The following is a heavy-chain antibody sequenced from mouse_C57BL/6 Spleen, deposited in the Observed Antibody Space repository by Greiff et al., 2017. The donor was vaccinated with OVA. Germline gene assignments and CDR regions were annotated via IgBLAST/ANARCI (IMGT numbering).Heavy chain of an antibody. D-gene: IGHD2-10*01. CDR2: IHPNSGST. Sequence: VQLQQPGAELVKPGASVKLSCKASGYTFTSYWMHWVKQRPGQGLEWIGMIHPNSGSTNYNEKFKSKATLTVDKSSSTAYMQLSSLTSEDSAVYYCASSTYYGNLGYFDYWGQGTTLTVSS. CDR3: ASSTYYGNLGYFDY. V-gene: IGHV1-64*01. CDR1: GYTFTSYW. J-gene: IGHJ2*01.